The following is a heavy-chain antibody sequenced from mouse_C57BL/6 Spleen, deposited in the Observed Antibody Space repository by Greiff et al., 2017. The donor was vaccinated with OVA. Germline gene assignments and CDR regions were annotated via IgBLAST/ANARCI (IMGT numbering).Heavy chain of an antibody. D-gene: IGHD2-2*01. CDR1: GFSLTSYG. Sequence: VKLMESGPGLVQPSQSLSITCTVSGFSLTSYGVHWVRQSPGKGLEWLGVIWSGGSTDYNAAFISRLSISKDNSKSQVFFKMNSLQADDTAIYYCAREKIYYGYDGGFAYWGQGTLVTVSA. CDR3: AREKIYYGYDGGFAY. J-gene: IGHJ3*01. V-gene: IGHV2-2*01. CDR2: IWSGGST.